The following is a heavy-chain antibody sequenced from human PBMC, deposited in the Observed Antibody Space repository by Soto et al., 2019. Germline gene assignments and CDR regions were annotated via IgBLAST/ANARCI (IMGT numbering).Heavy chain of an antibody. J-gene: IGHJ4*02. D-gene: IGHD5-12*01. CDR1: GYSFTNYR. CDR2: IQPDTSDT. Sequence: EVQLVQSGAEVKKPGESLKISCKDAGYSFTNYRIAWVRQMPGRGLEWMGIIQPDTSDTSYSPSFQGQVTISADKSITTAYVHWGSLKASDTAIYYCARQARDGYRLDYWGQGTLVTVSS. CDR3: ARQARDGYRLDY. V-gene: IGHV5-51*01.